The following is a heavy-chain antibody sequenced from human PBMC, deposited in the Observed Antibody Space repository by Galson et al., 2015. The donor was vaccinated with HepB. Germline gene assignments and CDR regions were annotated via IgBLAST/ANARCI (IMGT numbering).Heavy chain of an antibody. CDR2: INPNSGGT. Sequence: SVKVSCKASGYTFTGYYMHWVRQAPGQGLEWMGWINPNSGGTNYAQKFQGRVTMTRDTSISTAYMELSRLRSDDTAVYYCARAYYDFWSGYYTSPFDYWGQGTLVTVSS. J-gene: IGHJ4*02. V-gene: IGHV1-2*02. D-gene: IGHD3-3*01. CDR1: GYTFTGYY. CDR3: ARAYYDFWSGYYTSPFDY.